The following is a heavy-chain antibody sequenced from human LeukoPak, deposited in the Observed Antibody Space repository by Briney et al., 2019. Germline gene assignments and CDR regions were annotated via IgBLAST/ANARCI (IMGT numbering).Heavy chain of an antibody. Sequence: ASVKVSCKASGGTFSSYAISWVRQAPGQGLEWMGIINPSGGSTSYAQKFQGRVTMTRDTSTSTVYMELSSLRSEDTAVYYCARDAHNCSGGSCYSEVDAFDIWGQGTMVTVSS. D-gene: IGHD2-15*01. V-gene: IGHV1-46*01. J-gene: IGHJ3*02. CDR2: INPSGGST. CDR3: ARDAHNCSGGSCYSEVDAFDI. CDR1: GGTFSSYA.